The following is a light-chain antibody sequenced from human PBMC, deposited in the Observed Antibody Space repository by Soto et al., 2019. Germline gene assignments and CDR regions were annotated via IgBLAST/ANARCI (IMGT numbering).Light chain of an antibody. CDR2: GAS. CDR3: QQYYDYPPLI. V-gene: IGKV3-15*01. CDR1: RNINRK. Sequence: EIVMTQSPATLSVSPGERATLSCRASRNINRKLAWYQQKPGQAPRLLISGASTRATGIPARFSGSXXGTXXTLTISSLQSEDFAVYYCQQYYDYPPLIFGGGTKVEIK. J-gene: IGKJ4*01.